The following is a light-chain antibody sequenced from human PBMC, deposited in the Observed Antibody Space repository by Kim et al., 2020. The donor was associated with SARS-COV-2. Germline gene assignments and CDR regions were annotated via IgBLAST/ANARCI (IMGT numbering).Light chain of an antibody. V-gene: IGKV3-20*01. CDR2: DAS. CDR1: QSLSGSY. J-gene: IGKJ5*01. CDR3: QQYGTAPT. Sequence: ENVLTQSPGTLSLSPGERVTLSCRASQSLSGSYLAWYQQKPGQAPRLLIFDASTRATGIPDRFSGSGSGTDFTLTISRLEAEDFAVYFFQQYGTAPTFGQWTRLEIK.